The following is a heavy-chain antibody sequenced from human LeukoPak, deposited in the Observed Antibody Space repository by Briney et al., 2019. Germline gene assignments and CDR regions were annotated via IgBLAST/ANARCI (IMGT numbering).Heavy chain of an antibody. CDR3: AALGADYDILAGYSRLGYYGMDV. V-gene: IGHV3-48*03. Sequence: SGGSLRLSCAASGFTFSSYEMNWVRQAPGKGLEWVSYISSSGSTIYYADSVKGRFTISRDNAKNSLYLQMNSLRAEDTAVYYCAALGADYDILAGYSRLGYYGMDVWGKGTTVTVSS. CDR1: GFTFSSYE. D-gene: IGHD3-9*01. CDR2: ISSSGSTI. J-gene: IGHJ6*04.